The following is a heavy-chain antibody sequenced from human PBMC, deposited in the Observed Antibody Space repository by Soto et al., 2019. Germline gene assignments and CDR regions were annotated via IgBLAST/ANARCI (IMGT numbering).Heavy chain of an antibody. CDR1: GGTLRTST. J-gene: IGHJ6*02. D-gene: IGHD3-22*01. Sequence: QVHLVQSGAEVREPGSSVKVSCKASGGTLRTSTITWVRQGPGQGPEWMGRLIPFLQKANYAQEFQGRVTITAEASASTVYMELRRLRSQDTAVSYCTIAEIGAGFYNNDMDVWGPGTTVSFSS. CDR2: LIPFLQKA. CDR3: TIAEIGAGFYNNDMDV. V-gene: IGHV1-69*08.